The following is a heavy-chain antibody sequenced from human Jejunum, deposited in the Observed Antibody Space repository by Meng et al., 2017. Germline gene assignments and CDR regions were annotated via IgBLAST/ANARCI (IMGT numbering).Heavy chain of an antibody. CDR3: AKHGGYYQHY. CDR1: GDSITTNTY. CDR2: IDHRGSP. J-gene: IGHJ4*02. D-gene: IGHD3-22*01. V-gene: IGHV4-4*02. Sequence: LQESGPGLVKPSGPLSLTCTVSGDSITTNTYWSWVRQSPEKGLEWIGQIDHRGSPHYNPSLKSRVTMSVDKSKSQVSLQLTSVTAADTAVYYCAKHGGYYQHYWGQGTLVTVSS.